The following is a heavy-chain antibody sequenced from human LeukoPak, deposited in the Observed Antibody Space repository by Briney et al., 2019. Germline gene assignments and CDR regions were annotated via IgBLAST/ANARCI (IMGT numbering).Heavy chain of an antibody. CDR2: ISYTGTT. Sequence: PSETLSLTCNVSGASISNKFWSWIRHPPGKGLEWIGYISYTGTTNYNPSLQSRVTISVDTSKNQFSLRLTSVTAADTAVYYCARNRVVGAPNFDYWGQGTLVTVFS. CDR1: GASISNKF. J-gene: IGHJ4*02. V-gene: IGHV4-59*01. CDR3: ARNRVVGAPNFDY. D-gene: IGHD1-26*01.